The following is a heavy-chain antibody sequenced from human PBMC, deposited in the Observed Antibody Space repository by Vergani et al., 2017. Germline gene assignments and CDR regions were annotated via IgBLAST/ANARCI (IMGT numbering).Heavy chain of an antibody. J-gene: IGHJ5*02. CDR2: IYYSGST. D-gene: IGHD2-21*02. V-gene: IGHV4-30-4*08. CDR3: ARDYRDCGGDCLNWFDP. CDR1: GGSISSGDYY. Sequence: QVQLQESGPGVVKPSQTLSLTCAVSGGSISSGDYYWSWIRQPPGKGLEWIGYIYYSGSTYYNPSLKSRVTISVDTSKNQFSLKLSSVTAADTAVYYCARDYRDCGGDCLNWFDPWGQGTLVTVSS.